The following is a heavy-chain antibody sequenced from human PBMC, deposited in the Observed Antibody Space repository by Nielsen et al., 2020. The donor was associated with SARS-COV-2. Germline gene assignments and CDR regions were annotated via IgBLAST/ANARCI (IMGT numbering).Heavy chain of an antibody. J-gene: IGHJ4*02. CDR3: AKADIVATTHPFDY. D-gene: IGHD5-12*01. CDR1: GFIFSNYR. V-gene: IGHV3-74*03. Sequence: GESLKISCAASGFIFSNYRMHWVRQAPGKGLVWVSHINPDESKTTYADSVKGRFTISRDNAKNTLYLQMNSLRAEDTARYYCAKADIVATTHPFDYWGQGTLVTVSS. CDR2: INPDESKT.